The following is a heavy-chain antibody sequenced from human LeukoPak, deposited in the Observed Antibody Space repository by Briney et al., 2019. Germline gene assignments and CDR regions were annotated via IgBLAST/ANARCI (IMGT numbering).Heavy chain of an antibody. J-gene: IGHJ4*02. V-gene: IGHV3-30*18. CDR1: GFTFSSYG. CDR3: AKDQGIAAAAPDY. Sequence: PGGSLRLSCAASGFTFSSYGMHWVRQAPGKGLEWVAVISYDGSNKYYADSVKGRFTISRDNSKNTLYLQMNSLRAEDTAVYYCAKDQGIAAAAPDYWGQGTLVTVSS. D-gene: IGHD6-13*01. CDR2: ISYDGSNK.